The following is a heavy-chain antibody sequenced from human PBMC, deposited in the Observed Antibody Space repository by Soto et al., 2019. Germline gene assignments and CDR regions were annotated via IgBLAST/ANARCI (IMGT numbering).Heavy chain of an antibody. CDR3: ARVKSPRFWRPLGTYYYGMDV. CDR1: GGTFSSYA. Sequence: QVQLVQSGAEVKKPGSSVKVSCKASGGTFSSYAISWVRQAPGQGLEWMGGIIPIFGTANYAQKFQGRVTITAVESTSTAYMELSSLRSEDTAVYYCARVKSPRFWRPLGTYYYGMDVWGQGTTVTVSS. V-gene: IGHV1-69*01. J-gene: IGHJ6*02. CDR2: IIPIFGTA. D-gene: IGHD3-3*01.